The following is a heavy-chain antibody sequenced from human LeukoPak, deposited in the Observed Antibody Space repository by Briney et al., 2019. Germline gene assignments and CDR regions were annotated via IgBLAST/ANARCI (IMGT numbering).Heavy chain of an antibody. CDR2: IYTSGST. V-gene: IGHV4-4*07. D-gene: IGHD2-15*01. CDR1: GGSISSYY. CDR3: ARGHNVGNQPFDF. Sequence: SETLSLTCTVSGGSISSYYWSWIQQPAGKGLEWIGRIYTSGSTNYNPSLKSRVTMSVDTSKNQFSLKLTSVTAADTAVYYCARGHNVGNQPFDFWGQGTLVTVSS. J-gene: IGHJ4*02.